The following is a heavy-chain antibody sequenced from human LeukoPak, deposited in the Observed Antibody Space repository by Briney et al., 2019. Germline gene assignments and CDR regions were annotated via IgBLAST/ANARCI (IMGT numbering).Heavy chain of an antibody. CDR2: IHHSGST. Sequence: SETLSLTCAVYGGSVRDNYWSWIRQPPGKGLEWIGEIHHSGSTKYNPSLKSRVTISVDTSKNQFSLKLSSVTAADTAVYYCARDSRSGYGQIYYYYGMDVSGQGTTVTVSS. CDR1: GGSVRDNY. V-gene: IGHV4-34*01. CDR3: ARDSRSGYGQIYYYYGMDV. J-gene: IGHJ6*02. D-gene: IGHD5-18*01.